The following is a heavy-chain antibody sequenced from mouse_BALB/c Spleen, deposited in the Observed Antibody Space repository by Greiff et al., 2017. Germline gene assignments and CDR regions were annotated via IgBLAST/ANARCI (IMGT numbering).Heavy chain of an antibody. D-gene: IGHD2-4*01. CDR2: ISSGGSYT. CDR3: ARPPSTMITRTYFDY. Sequence: EVMLVESGGDLVKPGGSLKLSCAASGFTFSSYGMSWVRQTPDKRLEWVATISSGGSYTYYPDSVKGRFTISRDNAKNTLYLQMSSLKSEDTAMYYCARPPSTMITRTYFDYWGQGTTLTVSS. V-gene: IGHV5-6*01. J-gene: IGHJ2*01. CDR1: GFTFSSYG.